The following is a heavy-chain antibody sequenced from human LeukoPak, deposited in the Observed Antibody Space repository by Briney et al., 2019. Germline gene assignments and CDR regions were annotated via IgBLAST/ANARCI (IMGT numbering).Heavy chain of an antibody. J-gene: IGHJ4*02. V-gene: IGHV4-61*02. Sequence: SETLSLTCTVSGGSISSGSYYWSWIRQPAGKGLEWIGRIYTSGSTNYNPSLKSRVTISVDTSKNQFSLKLSSVTAADTAVYYCARNPSADGSYYFDYWGQGTLVTVSS. CDR2: IYTSGST. D-gene: IGHD1-26*01. CDR3: ARNPSADGSYYFDY. CDR1: GGSISSGSYY.